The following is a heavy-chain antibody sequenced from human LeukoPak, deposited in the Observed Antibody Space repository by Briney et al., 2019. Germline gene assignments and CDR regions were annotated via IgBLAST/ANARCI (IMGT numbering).Heavy chain of an antibody. D-gene: IGHD4-17*01. CDR1: RFTFSSYK. CDR2: ISGDSNYI. V-gene: IGHV3-21*01. CDR3: ARVQGNGDTQSFDY. J-gene: IGHJ4*02. Sequence: GGSLRLSCAASRFTFSSYKMTWVRQAPGKGLEWVSSISGDSNYIYYADSVRGRFTISRDNAKNSLYLQLSSLRAEDAAVYYCARVQGNGDTQSFDYWGQGTLVTVSS.